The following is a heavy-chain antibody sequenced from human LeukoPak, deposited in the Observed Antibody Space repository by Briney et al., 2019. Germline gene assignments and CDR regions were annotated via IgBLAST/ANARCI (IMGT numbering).Heavy chain of an antibody. Sequence: GGSLRLSCAASGFTVSSNYAMNWVRQAPGRGLEWVSAISGSGGSTYYADSVKGRFTISRDNSKNTLYLQMNSLRAEDTAVYYCAKDLAGSGSYSFDYWGQGTLVTVSS. J-gene: IGHJ4*02. CDR1: GFTVSSNYA. V-gene: IGHV3-23*01. CDR3: AKDLAGSGSYSFDY. CDR2: ISGSGGST. D-gene: IGHD1-26*01.